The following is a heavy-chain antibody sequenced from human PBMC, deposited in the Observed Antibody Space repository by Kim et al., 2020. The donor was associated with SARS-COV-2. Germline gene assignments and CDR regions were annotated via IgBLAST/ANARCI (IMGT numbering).Heavy chain of an antibody. D-gene: IGHD2-2*01. J-gene: IGHJ6*02. Sequence: GGSLRLSCAASGFTFSSYAMHWVRQAPGKGLEWVAVISYDGSNKYYADSVKGRFTISRDNSKNTLYLQMNSLRAEDTAVYYCARADCSSISCYGQTFGYYYYGRDVWGQGTTVTVSS. CDR3: ARADCSSISCYGQTFGYYYYGRDV. V-gene: IGHV3-30*04. CDR1: GFTFSSYA. CDR2: ISYDGSNK.